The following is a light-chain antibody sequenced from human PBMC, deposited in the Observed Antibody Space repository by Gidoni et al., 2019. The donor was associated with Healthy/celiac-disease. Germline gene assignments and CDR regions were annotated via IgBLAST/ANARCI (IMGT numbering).Light chain of an antibody. CDR2: DVS. V-gene: IGLV2-14*01. CDR3: SSYTSSNKV. CDR1: SSDVGGYNY. J-gene: IGLJ2*01. Sequence: QSALTQPASVSGSPRQSITISCTGTSSDVGGYNYVSWYQQHPGKAPKLMIYDVSNRPSGVSNLFSGSKSGNTASLTISGLQAEDEADYYCSSYTSSNKVFGGGTKLTVL.